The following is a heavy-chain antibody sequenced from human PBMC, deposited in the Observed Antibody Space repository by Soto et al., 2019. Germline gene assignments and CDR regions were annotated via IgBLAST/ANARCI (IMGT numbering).Heavy chain of an antibody. D-gene: IGHD3-10*01. CDR1: GGTFSSYA. CDR2: IIPIFGTA. CDR3: ARARITGGGRYWYFDL. Sequence: SVKVSCKASGGTFSSYAISWVRQAPGQGLEWMGGIIPIFGTASYAQKFQGRVTITADKSTSTAYMELSSLRSEDTAVYYCARARITGGGRYWYFDLWGRGTLVTVSS. V-gene: IGHV1-69*06. J-gene: IGHJ2*01.